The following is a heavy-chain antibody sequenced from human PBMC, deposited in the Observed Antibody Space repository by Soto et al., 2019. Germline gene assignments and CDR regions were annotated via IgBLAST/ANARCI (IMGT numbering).Heavy chain of an antibody. CDR1: GFTFSSYA. D-gene: IGHD3-3*01. CDR2: ISGSGGST. Sequence: PGGSLRLSCAASGFTFSSYAMSWVRQAPGKGLEWVSAISGSGGSTYYADSVKGRFTISRDNSKNTLYLQMNSLRAEDTAVYYWTKYAFVGRIKITIFLVLPPDYWGHRTLVTVSP. J-gene: IGHJ4*01. CDR3: TKYAFVGRIKITIFLVLPPDY. V-gene: IGHV3-23*01.